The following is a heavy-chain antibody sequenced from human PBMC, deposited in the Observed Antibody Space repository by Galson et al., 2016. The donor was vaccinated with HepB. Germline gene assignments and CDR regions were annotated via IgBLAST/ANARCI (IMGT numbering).Heavy chain of an antibody. CDR2: IYQTGTA. D-gene: IGHD1-26*01. CDR1: GASISNNYW. CDR3: TRGTLGTTATMAFDY. V-gene: IGHV4-4*02. J-gene: IGHJ4*02. Sequence: SETLSLTCAVSGASISNNYWWSWVRQSPEKGLEWIGEIYQTGTANYDPSFTRQPTISVDTSKNQISLRLDSVTAADTAVYYCTRGTLGTTATMAFDYWGQGTLVSVSS.